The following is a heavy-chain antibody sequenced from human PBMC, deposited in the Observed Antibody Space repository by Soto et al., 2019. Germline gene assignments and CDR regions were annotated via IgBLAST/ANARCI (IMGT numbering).Heavy chain of an antibody. CDR1: GGSISSSNFY. J-gene: IGHJ4*02. CDR2: IRYGGST. D-gene: IGHD2-15*01. Sequence: SETLSLTCAVSGGSISSSNFYWGWFRQSPGKGLAWIGSIRYGGSTYYSPSLESRVTISVDTSKNQFSPNVSSVTAADTAVYYCAKDASCYSCGAWGQGALVTVSS. CDR3: AKDASCYSCGA. V-gene: IGHV4-39*01.